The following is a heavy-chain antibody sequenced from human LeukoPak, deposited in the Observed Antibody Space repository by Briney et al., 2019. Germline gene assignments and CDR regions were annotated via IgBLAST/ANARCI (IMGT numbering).Heavy chain of an antibody. V-gene: IGHV3-48*03. J-gene: IGHJ4*02. CDR1: GFTFSSYE. CDR3: ARDSRAFCGGDCYSPFDY. D-gene: IGHD2-21*02. CDR2: SSSSGSTI. Sequence: GGSLRLSCAASGFTFSSYEMNWVRQAPGKGLEWVSHSSSSGSTIYYAGSVKGRFTISRDNAKNSLYLQMNSLRAEDTAVYYCARDSRAFCGGDCYSPFDYWGQGTLVTVSS.